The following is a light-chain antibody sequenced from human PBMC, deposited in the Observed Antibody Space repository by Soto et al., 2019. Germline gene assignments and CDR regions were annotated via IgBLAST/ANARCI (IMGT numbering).Light chain of an antibody. V-gene: IGLV2-14*01. Sequence: QSALTQPASVSGSPGQSITISCTGTSSDVGGYNYVSWYQQLPGKAPKLMIYDVSNRPSGVSNRFSGSKSGTTASLTISGLQAEDEADYYCSSYTSSSTLVVFGGGTKLTVL. CDR2: DVS. CDR3: SSYTSSSTLVV. J-gene: IGLJ2*01. CDR1: SSDVGGYNY.